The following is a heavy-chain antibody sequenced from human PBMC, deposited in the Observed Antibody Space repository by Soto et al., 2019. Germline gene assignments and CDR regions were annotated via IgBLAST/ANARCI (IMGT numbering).Heavy chain of an antibody. CDR3: ARLSMFYVFWSASYNYYGVDV. Sequence: PGESLKISCQGSGYNFASYWIGWVRQMPGKGLEWMGRIDPSDSTTNYNPSFQGHVTISGDKAISTTYLQWKSLKASDTATYYCARLSMFYVFWSASYNYYGVDVWGQGTTVTVSS. J-gene: IGHJ6*02. CDR1: GYNFASYW. V-gene: IGHV5-10-1*01. CDR2: IDPSDSTT. D-gene: IGHD3-3*01.